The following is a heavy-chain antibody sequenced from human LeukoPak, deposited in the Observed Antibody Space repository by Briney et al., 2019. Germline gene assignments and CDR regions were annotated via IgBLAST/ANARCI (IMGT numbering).Heavy chain of an antibody. V-gene: IGHV1-8*01. J-gene: IGHJ4*02. CDR2: MNPNSGNT. Sequence: APVKVSCKASGYTFTSYDINWVRQATGQGLEWMGWMNPNSGNTGYAQKFQGRVTMTRNTSISTAYMELSSLRSEDTAVYYCARGVFYYYDSSGYYYYFDYWGQGTLVTVSS. D-gene: IGHD3-22*01. CDR1: GYTFTSYD. CDR3: ARGVFYYYDSSGYYYYFDY.